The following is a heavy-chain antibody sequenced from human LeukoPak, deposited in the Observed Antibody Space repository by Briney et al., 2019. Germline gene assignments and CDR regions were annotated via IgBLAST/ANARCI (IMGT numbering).Heavy chain of an antibody. V-gene: IGHV1-2*06. Sequence: VASVKVSCKASGYTFTGYYMHWVRQAPGQGLEWMGRINPNSGGTNYAQKFQGRVTMTRDTSISTAYMELSRLRSDDTAVYYCARDRYCSSTSCPANWFDHWGQGTLVTVSS. CDR2: INPNSGGT. J-gene: IGHJ5*02. CDR1: GYTFTGYY. D-gene: IGHD2-2*01. CDR3: ARDRYCSSTSCPANWFDH.